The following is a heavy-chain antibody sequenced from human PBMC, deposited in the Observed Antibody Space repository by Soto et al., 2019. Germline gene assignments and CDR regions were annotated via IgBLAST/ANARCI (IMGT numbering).Heavy chain of an antibody. Sequence: ASVKVSCKASGGTFSSYTISWVRQAPGQGLEWMGRIIPILGIANYAQKFQGRVTITADKSTSTAYMELSSLRSEDTAVYYCARDTRVVVAATPHYYYYMDVWGKGTTVTVSS. CDR1: GGTFSSYT. CDR2: IIPILGIA. V-gene: IGHV1-69*04. D-gene: IGHD2-15*01. CDR3: ARDTRVVVAATPHYYYYMDV. J-gene: IGHJ6*03.